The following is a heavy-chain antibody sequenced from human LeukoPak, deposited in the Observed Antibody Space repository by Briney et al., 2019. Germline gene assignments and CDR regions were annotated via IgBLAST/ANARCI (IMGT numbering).Heavy chain of an antibody. J-gene: IGHJ3*02. CDR3: ARSDIVATKDAFDI. Sequence: GESLKISCKGSGYSFTSYCIGWVRQMPGKGLDWMGIIYTGDSDTRYSPSLQGQVTMSADKSISTAYLQWSSLKASDSAMYYCARSDIVATKDAFDIWGQGTMVTVSS. CDR1: GYSFTSYC. D-gene: IGHD5-12*01. V-gene: IGHV5-51*01. CDR2: IYTGDSDT.